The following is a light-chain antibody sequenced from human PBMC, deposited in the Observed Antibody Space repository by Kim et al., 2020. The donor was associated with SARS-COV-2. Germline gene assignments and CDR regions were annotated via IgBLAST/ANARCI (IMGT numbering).Light chain of an antibody. J-gene: IGLJ2*01. CDR3: SSYTSSSTVV. Sequence: SITITCHGSSSDVGRHNYVSWYQQHPGKAPKLMIYDVSNRPSGVSNRFSGSKSGNTASLTISGLQAEDEADYYCSSYTSSSTVVFGGGTQLTVL. V-gene: IGLV2-14*03. CDR2: DVS. CDR1: SSDVGRHNY.